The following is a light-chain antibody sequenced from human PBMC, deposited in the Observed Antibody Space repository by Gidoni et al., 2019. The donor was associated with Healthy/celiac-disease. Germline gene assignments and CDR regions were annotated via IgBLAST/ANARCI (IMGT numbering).Light chain of an antibody. CDR3: QQYNNWPPLT. Sequence: IVMTQSPATLSVSPGERATLSCRASQSVSSNLAWYQQKPGQAPRLLIYGASTMATGIPARFSGSGSVTEFTLTISSLQSEDFAVYYCQQYNNWPPLTFGGGTKLEIK. J-gene: IGKJ4*01. V-gene: IGKV3D-15*01. CDR1: QSVSSN. CDR2: GAS.